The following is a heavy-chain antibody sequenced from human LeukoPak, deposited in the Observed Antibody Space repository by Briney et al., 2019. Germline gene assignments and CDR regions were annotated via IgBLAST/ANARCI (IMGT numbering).Heavy chain of an antibody. D-gene: IGHD2-8*01. CDR3: ARDCSNGVCYPRDY. CDR1: GYTLSEYG. Sequence: ASVKVSCKASGYTLSEYGISWVRQAPGQGLEWVGWITTYNGEKIYSQKFQGRVTMTTDTSSGTYYMELRNLRSGDTAIYYCARDCSNGVCYPRDYWGQGTLVIVSS. J-gene: IGHJ4*02. CDR2: ITTYNGEK. V-gene: IGHV1-18*01.